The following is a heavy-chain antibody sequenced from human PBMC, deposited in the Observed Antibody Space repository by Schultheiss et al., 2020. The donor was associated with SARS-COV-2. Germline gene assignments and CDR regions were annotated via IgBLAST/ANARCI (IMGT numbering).Heavy chain of an antibody. D-gene: IGHD3-3*01. CDR1: GASFTTYY. Sequence: SQTLSLTCAVSGASFTTYYWNWIRQPPGKGLEWIGEINHSGSTNYNPSLKSRVTISVDTSMNQFSLKLSSVTAADTAVYYCARVDSYYDFWSGTNYDAFDIWCQGTMVTVAS. CDR3: ARVDSYYDFWSGTNYDAFDI. J-gene: IGHJ3*02. V-gene: IGHV4-34*01. CDR2: INHSGST.